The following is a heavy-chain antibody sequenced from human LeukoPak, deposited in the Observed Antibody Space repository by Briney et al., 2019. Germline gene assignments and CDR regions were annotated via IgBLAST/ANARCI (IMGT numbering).Heavy chain of an antibody. CDR1: GFTFSRYA. J-gene: IGHJ1*01. CDR3: AKDLDSTDLYDNAD. D-gene: IGHD2/OR15-2a*01. V-gene: IGHV3-23*01. CDR2: IGTNEART. Sequence: GGSLRLSCVASGFTFSRYAMNWVRQTPGTRLEWVSLIGTNEARTHYAGSVKGRFTISRDNSKNTLFLQMHSVRAEDTAVYYCAKDLDSTDLYDNADWGQGTLVTVSS.